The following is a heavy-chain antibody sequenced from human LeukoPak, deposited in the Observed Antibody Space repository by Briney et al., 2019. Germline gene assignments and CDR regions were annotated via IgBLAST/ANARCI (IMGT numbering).Heavy chain of an antibody. J-gene: IGHJ4*02. D-gene: IGHD1-7*01. CDR3: ATSRTFDY. CDR2: IKQDGSEK. Sequence: GGSLRLSCAASGFTFSSYWMNWVHQAPGKGLEWVANIKQDGSEKYYVDSVKGRFTISRDNAKNSLYLQMGSLRAEDTAVFYCATSRTFDYWGQGTLVTVSS. V-gene: IGHV3-7*01. CDR1: GFTFSSYW.